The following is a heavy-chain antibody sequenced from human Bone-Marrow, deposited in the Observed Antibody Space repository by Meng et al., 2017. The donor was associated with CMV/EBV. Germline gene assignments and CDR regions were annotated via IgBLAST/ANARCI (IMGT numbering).Heavy chain of an antibody. V-gene: IGHV1-2*02. D-gene: IGHD6-13*01. CDR3: ARCIAEEVNWVDP. Sequence: ASVKVSCKASGYTFTGYYMHWVRQAPGQGLEWMGWINPNSGGTNYAQKFQGRVTMTRDTSISTAYMELSRLRSDDTAVYYCARCIAEEVNWVDPWGQGTLVTVSS. CDR1: GYTFTGYY. J-gene: IGHJ5*02. CDR2: INPNSGGT.